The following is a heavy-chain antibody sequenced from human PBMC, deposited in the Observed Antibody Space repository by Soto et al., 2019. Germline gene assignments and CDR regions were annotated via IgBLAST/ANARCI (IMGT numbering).Heavy chain of an antibody. V-gene: IGHV4-61*01. CDR3: AMSLLAYCGGDCYGDYYGMDV. J-gene: IGHJ6*02. Sequence: SATLSLTCTFSGGSVSTGSYYWSWIRQPPGEGLECIGYIYYSGSTNYNPSLKSRVTISVDTSKNQFSLKLSSVTAADTAVYYCAMSLLAYCGGDCYGDYYGMDVWGQGTTVTVSS. CDR1: GGSVSTGSYY. D-gene: IGHD2-21*02. CDR2: IYYSGST.